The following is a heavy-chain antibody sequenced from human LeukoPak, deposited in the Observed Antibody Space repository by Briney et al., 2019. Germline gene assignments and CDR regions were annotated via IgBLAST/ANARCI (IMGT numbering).Heavy chain of an antibody. V-gene: IGHV3-7*01. Sequence: PGGSLRLSCAASVFTFSSYWMRWVRQAPGKELEWVANIKQDGSEKYYVESVKGRFTISRDNAKKSLYLQMNSLRAEDTAVYYCVVVFDYWGQGTLVTVSS. CDR1: VFTFSSYW. CDR3: VVVFDY. CDR2: IKQDGSEK. J-gene: IGHJ4*02. D-gene: IGHD3-22*01.